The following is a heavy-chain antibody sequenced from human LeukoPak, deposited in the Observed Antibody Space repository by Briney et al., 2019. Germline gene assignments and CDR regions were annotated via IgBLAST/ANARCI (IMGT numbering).Heavy chain of an antibody. CDR1: GFTFSSYS. CDR3: AKGDGSGSYYKGFDY. Sequence: GGSLRLSCAASGFTFSSYSMHWVRQAPGKGLEWVAVISYDGSNKYYADSVKGRFTISRDNSKNTLYLQMNSLRAEDTAVYYCAKGDGSGSYYKGFDYWGQGTLVTVSS. CDR2: ISYDGSNK. J-gene: IGHJ4*02. D-gene: IGHD3-10*01. V-gene: IGHV3-30*18.